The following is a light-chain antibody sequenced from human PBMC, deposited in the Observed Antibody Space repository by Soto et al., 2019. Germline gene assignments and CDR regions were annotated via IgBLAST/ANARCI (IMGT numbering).Light chain of an antibody. CDR3: QQYGRSPFT. Sequence: EIVWTQSPGTLSLSPGERATLSCRASQSVSSNNLAWYQQRPGQAPRVVIYGASTRATGIPERFSGSGSGTDFTLTISRLEPEDFAVYYCQQYGRSPFTFGHGNKVDIK. CDR1: QSVSSNN. V-gene: IGKV3-20*01. CDR2: GAS. J-gene: IGKJ3*01.